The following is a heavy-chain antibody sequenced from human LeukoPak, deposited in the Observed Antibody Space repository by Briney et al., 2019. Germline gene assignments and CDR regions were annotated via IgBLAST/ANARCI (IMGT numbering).Heavy chain of an antibody. D-gene: IGHD1-26*01. CDR1: GFTFSSYW. CDR2: INTDGSST. CDR3: ARADGSGSYLLRDY. V-gene: IGHV3-74*01. J-gene: IGHJ4*02. Sequence: GGSLRLSCAASGFTFSSYWMHWVRQPPGKGLVWVSRINTDGSSTSYADSVKGRFTISRDNAKNTLYLQMNSLRAEDTAVYYCARADGSGSYLLRDYWGQGTLVTVSS.